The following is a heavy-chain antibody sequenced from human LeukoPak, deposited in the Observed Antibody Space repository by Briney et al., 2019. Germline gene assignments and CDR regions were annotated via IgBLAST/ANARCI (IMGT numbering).Heavy chain of an antibody. Sequence: QPGGSLRLSCAASGFIFSNFAMSWVGQAPGKGPEWVSTISGSGGNTYYTDSVKGRFTISRDNSKNTLYLQMNSLRAEDTAVYYCAKEDYCSGGSCYWLAFDFWGQGTMVTVS. CDR3: AKEDYCSGGSCYWLAFDF. V-gene: IGHV3-23*01. J-gene: IGHJ3*01. CDR2: ISGSGGNT. D-gene: IGHD2-15*01. CDR1: GFIFSNFA.